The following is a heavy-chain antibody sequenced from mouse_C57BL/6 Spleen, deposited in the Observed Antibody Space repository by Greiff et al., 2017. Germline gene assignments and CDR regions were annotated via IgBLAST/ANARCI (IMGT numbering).Heavy chain of an antibody. Sequence: QVQLKESGAELAKPGASVKLSCKASGYTFTSYWMHWVKQRPGQGLEWIGYINPSSGYTKYNQKFKDKATLTADKSSSTAYMQLSSLTYEDSAVYYCARALDSSGYVDAMDYWGQGTSVTVSS. CDR3: ARALDSSGYVDAMDY. D-gene: IGHD3-2*02. V-gene: IGHV1-7*01. CDR2: INPSSGYT. CDR1: GYTFTSYW. J-gene: IGHJ4*01.